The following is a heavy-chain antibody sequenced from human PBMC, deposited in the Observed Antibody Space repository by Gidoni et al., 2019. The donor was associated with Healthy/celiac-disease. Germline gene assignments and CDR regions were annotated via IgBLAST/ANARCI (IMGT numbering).Heavy chain of an antibody. Sequence: QVQLVQSGAEVKKPGASVQVSFKASGYTFTGYYLHWVRQAPGQGLEWMGWINPNSGGTNYAQKFQGWVTMTRDTSISTAYMELSRLRSDDTAVYYCARAAVGSYSSSWYINWFDPWGQGTLVTVSS. CDR1: GYTFTGYY. J-gene: IGHJ5*02. D-gene: IGHD6-13*01. V-gene: IGHV1-2*04. CDR2: INPNSGGT. CDR3: ARAAVGSYSSSWYINWFDP.